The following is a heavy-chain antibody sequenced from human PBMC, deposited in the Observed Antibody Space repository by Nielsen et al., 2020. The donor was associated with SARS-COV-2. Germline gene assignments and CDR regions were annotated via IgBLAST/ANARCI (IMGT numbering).Heavy chain of an antibody. CDR1: GFTFSSYG. J-gene: IGHJ6*02. CDR2: IWYDGSNK. Sequence: GESLKISCAASGFTFSSYGMHWVRQAPGKGLEWVAVIWYDGSNKYYADSVKGRFTISRDNSRNTLYLQMNSLRAEDTAVYYCAREPDDFWSGYYLMPYYYYGMDVWGQGTTVTVSS. V-gene: IGHV3-33*01. D-gene: IGHD3-3*01. CDR3: AREPDDFWSGYYLMPYYYYGMDV.